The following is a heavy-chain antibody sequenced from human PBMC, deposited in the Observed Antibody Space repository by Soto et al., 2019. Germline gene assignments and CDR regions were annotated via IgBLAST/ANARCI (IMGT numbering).Heavy chain of an antibody. J-gene: IGHJ6*02. CDR2: IGPYDGNT. CDR3: ARGSSSWSYGMDV. CDR1: GYTFTSYG. Sequence: QVQLVQSGAEVKKPGASVRVSCKASGYTFTSYGITWVRQAPGQGLEWMGWIGPYDGNTNYAQKLQGRVTMTTDTSPTTAYMEVRSLRSDDTAVYSCARGSSSWSYGMDVWGQGTTVTVSS. V-gene: IGHV1-18*01. D-gene: IGHD6-13*01.